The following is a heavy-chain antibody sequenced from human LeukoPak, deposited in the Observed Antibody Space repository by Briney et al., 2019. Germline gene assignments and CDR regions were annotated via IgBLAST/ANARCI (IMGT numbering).Heavy chain of an antibody. D-gene: IGHD3-10*01. Sequence: PSETLSLTCAVYGGSFSGYYWSWIRQPPGKGLEWIGEINHSGRTNYNPSLKSRVTISVDTSKNRFSLKLSSVTAADTAVYYCARAVYHYGSGSYYYYYGMDVWGKGTTVTVSS. CDR3: ARAVYHYGSGSYYYYYGMDV. J-gene: IGHJ6*04. CDR2: INHSGRT. CDR1: GGSFSGYY. V-gene: IGHV4-34*01.